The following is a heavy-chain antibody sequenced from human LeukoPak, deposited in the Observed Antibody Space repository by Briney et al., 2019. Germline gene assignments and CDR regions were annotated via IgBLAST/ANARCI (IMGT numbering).Heavy chain of an antibody. CDR2: ISSSSSTI. CDR3: ARGVVYYGSGSDY. J-gene: IGHJ4*02. Sequence: GGSLRLSCAASGFTFSSYSMNWVRQAPGKGLEWVSYISSSSSTIYYADSVKGRFTISRDNAKNSLYLQMNSLRAEDTAVYYCARGVVYYGSGSDYWGQGTLVTVSS. V-gene: IGHV3-48*01. D-gene: IGHD3-10*01. CDR1: GFTFSSYS.